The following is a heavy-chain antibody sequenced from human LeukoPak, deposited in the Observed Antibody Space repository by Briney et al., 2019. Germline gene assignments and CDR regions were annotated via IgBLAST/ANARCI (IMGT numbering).Heavy chain of an antibody. CDR2: IWYDGSNK. CDR3: AQGYYDSSGYYHFDY. Sequence: GGSLRLSCAASGFTFSSYGMHWVRQAPGKGLEWVAVIWYDGSNKYYADSVKGRFTIPRDNSKNTLYLQMNSLRAEDTAVYYCAQGYYDSSGYYHFDYWGQRTLVTVSS. D-gene: IGHD3-22*01. V-gene: IGHV3-33*01. J-gene: IGHJ4*02. CDR1: GFTFSSYG.